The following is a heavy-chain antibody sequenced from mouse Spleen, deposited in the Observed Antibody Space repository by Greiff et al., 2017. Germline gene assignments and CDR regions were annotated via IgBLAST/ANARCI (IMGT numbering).Heavy chain of an antibody. CDR3: ARRLLRYPYYFDY. CDR2: ISSGSSTI. D-gene: IGHD1-1*01. CDR1: GFTFSDYG. Sequence: EVMLVESGGGLVKPGGSLKLSCAASGFTFSDYGMHWVRQAPEKGLEWVAYISSGSSTIYYADTVKGRFTISRDNAKNTLFLQMTSLRSEDTAMYYCARRLLRYPYYFDYWGQGTTLTVSS. V-gene: IGHV5-17*01. J-gene: IGHJ2*01.